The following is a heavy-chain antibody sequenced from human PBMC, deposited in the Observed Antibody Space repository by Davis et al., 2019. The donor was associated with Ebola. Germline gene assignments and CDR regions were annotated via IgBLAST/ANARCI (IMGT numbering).Heavy chain of an antibody. V-gene: IGHV3-30-3*01. CDR3: ARAIAYYYYGMDV. CDR2: ISYDGSNK. CDR1: RFTFSSYA. J-gene: IGHJ6*02. Sequence: SLKISCAAPRFTFSSYAMHWVRQAPGKGLEWVAVISYDGSNKYYADSVKGRFTISRDNAKNSLYLQMNSLRAEDTAVYYCARAIAYYYYGMDVWGQGTTVTVSS.